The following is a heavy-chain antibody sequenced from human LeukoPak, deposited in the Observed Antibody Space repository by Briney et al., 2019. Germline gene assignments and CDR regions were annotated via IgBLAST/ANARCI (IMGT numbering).Heavy chain of an antibody. CDR1: GFTFSSYN. Sequence: GGSLRLSCAASGFTFSSYNMNWVRQAPGKGLEWVSSITSGSSYIYYADSVKGRFTISKDNSKNTLYLQMNSLRAEDTAVYYCARDGPGNYDTSSFDYWGQGTLVTVSS. J-gene: IGHJ4*02. D-gene: IGHD3-22*01. CDR2: ITSGSSYI. V-gene: IGHV3-21*04. CDR3: ARDGPGNYDTSSFDY.